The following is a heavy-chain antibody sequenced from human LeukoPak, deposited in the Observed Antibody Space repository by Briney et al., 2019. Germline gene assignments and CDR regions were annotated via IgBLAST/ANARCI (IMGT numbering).Heavy chain of an antibody. D-gene: IGHD2-21*01. J-gene: IGHJ4*02. CDR2: IYSGGDT. CDR3: ARDSNSFPNYFDC. Sequence: PGGSLRLSCAASGFTVSDKYMSWVRQAPGEGLEWVSLIYSGGDTFYADSVKGRFTISRDNSKNTLYLQMTSLRAEDTAVYYCARDSNSFPNYFDCWGQGTLVTVSS. V-gene: IGHV3-53*01. CDR1: GFTVSDKY.